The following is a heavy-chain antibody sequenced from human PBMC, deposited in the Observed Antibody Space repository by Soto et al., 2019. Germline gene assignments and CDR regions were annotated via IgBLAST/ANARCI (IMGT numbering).Heavy chain of an antibody. CDR1: GNSVASDRAG. CDR3: ARGEQYSGRIFDY. J-gene: IGHJ4*01. V-gene: IGHV6-1*01. CDR2: TYYRSKWYY. Sequence: SQPLSLTCAMTGNSVASDRAGWRCVRQSPSRGLEWLGRTYYRSKWYYEYAVSVRGRITINPDTSKNQYSLQLNSVTPEDTAVYFCARGEQYSGRIFDYWGQGTLVTVSS. D-gene: IGHD1-26*01.